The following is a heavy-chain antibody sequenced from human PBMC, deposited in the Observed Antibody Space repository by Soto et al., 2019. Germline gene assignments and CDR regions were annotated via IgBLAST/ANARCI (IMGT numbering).Heavy chain of an antibody. CDR3: AKDPGYCSSTSCYRDYYGMDV. CDR1: GFTFSSYA. J-gene: IGHJ6*02. V-gene: IGHV3-23*01. D-gene: IGHD2-2*01. CDR2: IGGSGGST. Sequence: PGGSLRLSCAASGFTFSSYAMSWVRQAPGKGLEWVSAIGGSGGSTYYADSVKGRFTISRDNSKNTLYLQMNSLRAEDTAVYYCAKDPGYCSSTSCYRDYYGMDVWGQGTTVTVSS.